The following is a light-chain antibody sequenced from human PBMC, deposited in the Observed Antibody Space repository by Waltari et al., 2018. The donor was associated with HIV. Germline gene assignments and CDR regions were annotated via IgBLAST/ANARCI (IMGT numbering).Light chain of an antibody. V-gene: IGKV3-20*01. CDR3: QQYGNAPDS. J-gene: IGKJ2*03. Sequence: EIVLTQSPGTLSLSPGEGATLPCRASQSVSSSYLALYQQKPGQAPRLLIYGASSRATGIPDRFSGSGSGTDFTLTISRLEPEDFAVYYCQQYGNAPDSFGQGTKLEIK. CDR2: GAS. CDR1: QSVSSSY.